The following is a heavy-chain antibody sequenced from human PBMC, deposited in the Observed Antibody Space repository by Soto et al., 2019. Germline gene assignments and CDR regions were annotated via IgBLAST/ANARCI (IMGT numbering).Heavy chain of an antibody. Sequence: SGPTLVKPTQTLTLTCTFSGFSLSTSGVGVGWIRQPPGKALEWLALIYWDDDKRYSPSLKSRLTITKNTSKNQVVLTMTNMDPVDTATYYCAHSTYYDFWSGYYISPYFDYWGQGTLVTVSS. CDR2: IYWDDDK. CDR1: GFSLSTSGVG. J-gene: IGHJ4*02. D-gene: IGHD3-3*01. V-gene: IGHV2-5*02. CDR3: AHSTYYDFWSGYYISPYFDY.